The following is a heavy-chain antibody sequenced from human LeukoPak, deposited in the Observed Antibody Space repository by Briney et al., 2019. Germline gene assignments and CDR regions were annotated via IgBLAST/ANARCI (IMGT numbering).Heavy chain of an antibody. CDR2: ISSSSSTT. CDR3: ARDKETATAQFDY. CDR1: GFTFSSYS. D-gene: IGHD5-24*01. J-gene: IGHJ4*02. V-gene: IGHV3-48*01. Sequence: GGSLRLSCAASGFTFSSYSMNWVRQAPGKGLEWVSSISSSSSTTYYADSVKGRFTISRDNAKNSLYLQMNSLRPEDTAVYYCARDKETATAQFDYWGQGTLVTVSS.